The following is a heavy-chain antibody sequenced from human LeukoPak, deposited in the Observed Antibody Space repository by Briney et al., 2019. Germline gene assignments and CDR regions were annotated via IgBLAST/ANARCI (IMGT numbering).Heavy chain of an antibody. V-gene: IGHV1-2*02. CDR3: ARDYRESESGSYIDAFDI. CDR2: INPNSGGT. Sequence: ASVKVSCKASGYTFTGYYMHWVRQAPGQGLEWMGWINPNSGGTNYAQKFQGRVTMTRDTSISTAYMELSRLRSDDTAVYYCARDYRESESGSYIDAFDIWGQGTMVTVSS. J-gene: IGHJ3*02. D-gene: IGHD1-26*01. CDR1: GYTFTGYY.